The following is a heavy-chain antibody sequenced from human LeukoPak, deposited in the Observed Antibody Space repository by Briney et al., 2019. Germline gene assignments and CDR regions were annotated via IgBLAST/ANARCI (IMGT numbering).Heavy chain of an antibody. CDR2: IYHSGST. D-gene: IGHD1-7*01. CDR3: ARDRGGELNAFDI. CDR1: GYSISSGYY. Sequence: SETLSLTCTVSGYSISSGYYWGWIRQPPGKGLEWIGSIYHSGSTYYNPSLKSRVTISVDTSKNQFSLKLSSVTAADTAVYYCARDRGGELNAFDIWGQGTLVTVSS. V-gene: IGHV4-38-2*02. J-gene: IGHJ4*02.